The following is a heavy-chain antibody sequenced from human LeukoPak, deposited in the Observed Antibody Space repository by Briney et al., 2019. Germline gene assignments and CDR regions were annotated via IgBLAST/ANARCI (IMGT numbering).Heavy chain of an antibody. CDR2: MYYSGST. D-gene: IGHD2-15*01. CDR1: GGSISSGSYY. Sequence: PSETLSLTCTVSGGSISSGSYYWSWIRRPAGKGLEWIGYMYYSGSTNYNPSLNSRFTISIDTSKNQFSLKLSSVTAEDTAVYYCARVSYCSGGSCYYYYYMDVWGKGTTVTVSS. J-gene: IGHJ6*03. CDR3: ARVSYCSGGSCYYYYYMDV. V-gene: IGHV4-61*10.